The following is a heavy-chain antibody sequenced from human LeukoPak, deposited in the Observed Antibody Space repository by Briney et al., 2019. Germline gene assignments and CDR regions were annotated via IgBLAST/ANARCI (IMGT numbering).Heavy chain of an antibody. V-gene: IGHV1-2*02. J-gene: IGHJ4*02. CDR1: GYTFTSYG. CDR3: ARGHWEPGDY. Sequence: GASVKVSCKASGYTFTSYGISWVRQAPGQGLEWMGWVNPNSGGTNYAQKFQGRVTMTRDTSISTAYMELSRLRSDDTAVYYCARGHWEPGDYWGQGTLVAVSS. CDR2: VNPNSGGT. D-gene: IGHD1-26*01.